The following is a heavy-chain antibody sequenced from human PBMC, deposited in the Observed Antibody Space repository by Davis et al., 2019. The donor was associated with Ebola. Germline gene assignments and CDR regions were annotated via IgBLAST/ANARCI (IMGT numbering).Heavy chain of an antibody. CDR1: GYSFTSYW. V-gene: IGHV5-10-1*01. J-gene: IGHJ4*02. D-gene: IGHD3-22*01. Sequence: GESLKISCKGSGYSFTSYWISWVRQMPGKGLEWMGRIDPSDSYTNYSPSFQGHVTISADKSISTAYLQWSSLKASDTAMYYCAITPYYDSSGYLFDYWGQGTLVTISS. CDR2: IDPSDSYT. CDR3: AITPYYDSSGYLFDY.